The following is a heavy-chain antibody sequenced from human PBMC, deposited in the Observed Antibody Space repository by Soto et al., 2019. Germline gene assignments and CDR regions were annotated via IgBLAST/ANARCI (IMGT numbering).Heavy chain of an antibody. CDR1: GFTFSSYA. CDR2: ISGSGGST. D-gene: IGHD3-10*01. V-gene: IGHV3-23*01. CDR3: AKDRYLRGVNYFDY. Sequence: EVQLLASGGGLVQPGGSLRLSCAASGFTFSSYAMSWVRQAPGKGLEWVSAISGSGGSTSYADSVKGRFTISRDNSKNPLDLQRNSLRAEDTAVYYCAKDRYLRGVNYFDYWGQGTLVTVSS. J-gene: IGHJ4*02.